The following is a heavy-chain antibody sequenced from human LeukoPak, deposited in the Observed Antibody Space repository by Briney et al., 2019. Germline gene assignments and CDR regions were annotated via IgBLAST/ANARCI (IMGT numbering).Heavy chain of an antibody. CDR1: GFTFSSYA. CDR3: AKDVNVVVAATPDY. Sequence: GSLRLSCAASGFTFSSYAMSWVRQAPGKGLEWVSAISGSGGSTYYADSVKGRFTISRDNSKNTLYLQMNSLRAEDTAVYYCAKDVNVVVAATPDYWGQGTLVTVSS. V-gene: IGHV3-23*01. D-gene: IGHD2-15*01. J-gene: IGHJ4*02. CDR2: ISGSGGST.